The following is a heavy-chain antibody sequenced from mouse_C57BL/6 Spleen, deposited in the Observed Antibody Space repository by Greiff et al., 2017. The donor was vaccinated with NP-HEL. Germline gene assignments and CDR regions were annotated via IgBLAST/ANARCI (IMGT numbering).Heavy chain of an antibody. CDR1: GYTFTDYN. Sequence: VHVKQSGPELVKPGASVKMSCKASGYTFTDYNMHWVKQSHGKSLEWIGYINPNNGGTSYNQKFKGKATLTVNKSSSTAYMELRSLTSEDSAVYYCARWSYDGAWFAYWGQGTLVTVSA. V-gene: IGHV1-22*01. CDR2: INPNNGGT. D-gene: IGHD2-12*01. CDR3: ARWSYDGAWFAY. J-gene: IGHJ3*01.